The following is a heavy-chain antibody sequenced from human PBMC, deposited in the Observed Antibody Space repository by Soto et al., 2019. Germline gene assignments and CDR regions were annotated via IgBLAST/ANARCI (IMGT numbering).Heavy chain of an antibody. V-gene: IGHV1-2*04. CDR2: INPNSGGT. D-gene: IGHD6-6*01. CDR1: GYTFTGYY. CDR3: ARGYSSSSWGYYYYGMDV. Sequence: GASVKVSCKASGYTFTGYYMHWVRQAPGQGLEWMGWINPNSGGTNYAQKFQGWVTMTRDTSISTAYMELSRLRSDDTAVYYCARGYSSSSWGYYYYGMDVWGQGTTVTVSS. J-gene: IGHJ6*02.